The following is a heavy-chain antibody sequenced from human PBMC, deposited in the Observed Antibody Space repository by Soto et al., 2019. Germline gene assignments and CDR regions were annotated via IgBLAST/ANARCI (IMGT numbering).Heavy chain of an antibody. CDR1: GYTFTSYA. CDR2: INTNTGNP. J-gene: IGHJ4*02. D-gene: IGHD6-13*01. CDR3: AASVPAAAAEYYFDY. Sequence: ASVKVSCRASGYTFTSYAMNWVRQAPGQGLEWMGWINTNTGNPTYAQGFTGRFVFSLDTSVSTAYLQICSLRSEDTAVYYCAASVPAAAAEYYFDYWGQGTMVTVSS. V-gene: IGHV7-4-1*01.